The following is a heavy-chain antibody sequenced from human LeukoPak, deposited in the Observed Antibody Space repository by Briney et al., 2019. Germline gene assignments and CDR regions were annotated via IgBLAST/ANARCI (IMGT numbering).Heavy chain of an antibody. Sequence: ASVKVSCKASGYTLTGYYMHWVRQAPGQGLEWMGWINPNSGGTNYAQKFQGRVTMTRDTSISTAYMELSRLRSDDTAVYYCASYYDFWSGYYNYWGQGTLVTVSS. J-gene: IGHJ4*02. V-gene: IGHV1-2*02. CDR2: INPNSGGT. D-gene: IGHD3-3*01. CDR1: GYTLTGYY. CDR3: ASYYDFWSGYYNY.